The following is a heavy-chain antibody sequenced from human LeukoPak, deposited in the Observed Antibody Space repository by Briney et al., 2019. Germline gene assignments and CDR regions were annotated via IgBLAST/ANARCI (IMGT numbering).Heavy chain of an antibody. D-gene: IGHD5-24*01. V-gene: IGHV4-39*01. CDR3: ARQPRVGWLQLSSIDY. Sequence: PSETLSLTCTVSGGSISRSSYYWGWIRQPPGKGLEWIGSIYYSGSTYYNPSLKSRVTISVDTSKNQFSLKLSSVTAADTAVYYCARQPRVGWLQLSSIDYWGQGTLVTVSS. J-gene: IGHJ4*02. CDR2: IYYSGST. CDR1: GGSISRSSYY.